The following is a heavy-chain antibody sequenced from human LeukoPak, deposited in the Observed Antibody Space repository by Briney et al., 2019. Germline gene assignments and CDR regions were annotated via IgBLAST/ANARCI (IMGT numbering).Heavy chain of an antibody. J-gene: IGHJ4*02. CDR1: GFTFTRNW. Sequence: GESLKISCAASGFTFTRNWMSWVRQAPGEGLEWVANINGEGTSIHYVDSVKGRFTISRDNTKNSVFLQMNSLRADDTAVYYCARDGFSTGSHDYWGQGTLVTVSS. V-gene: IGHV3-7*01. CDR2: INGEGTSI. D-gene: IGHD6-19*01. CDR3: ARDGFSTGSHDY.